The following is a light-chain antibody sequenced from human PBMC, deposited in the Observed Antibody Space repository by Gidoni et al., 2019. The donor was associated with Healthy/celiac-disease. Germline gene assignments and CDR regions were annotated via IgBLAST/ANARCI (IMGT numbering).Light chain of an antibody. CDR3: SSYTSSSTLV. J-gene: IGLJ2*01. CDR2: DVS. V-gene: IGLV2-14*03. Sequence: QSALTQPASVSGSPGQSITISCTGTSSDVGGYNYASWYQQHPGKAPKLMIYDVSNRPSGVSNRYSGSKSGNTASLTISGLQDEDEADYYCSSYTSSSTLVFGGGTKLTV. CDR1: SSDVGGYNY.